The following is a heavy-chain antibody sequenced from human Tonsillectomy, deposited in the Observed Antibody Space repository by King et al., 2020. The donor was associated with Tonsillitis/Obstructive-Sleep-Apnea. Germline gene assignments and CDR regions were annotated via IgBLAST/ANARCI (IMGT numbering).Heavy chain of an antibody. J-gene: IGHJ6*02. Sequence: QLVQSGAEVKKPGSSVKVSCKASGGTLRSYVIHWVREAPGQGLQWMGGIIPFFTTPNYAQNFQDRVTITADESTNTAYMELSSLRSEDTAVYYCARDSIAVAGTAYSYYGMDVWGQGTAVTVS. V-gene: IGHV1-69*01. D-gene: IGHD6-19*01. CDR3: ARDSIAVAGTAYSYYGMDV. CDR2: IIPFFTTP. CDR1: GGTLRSYV.